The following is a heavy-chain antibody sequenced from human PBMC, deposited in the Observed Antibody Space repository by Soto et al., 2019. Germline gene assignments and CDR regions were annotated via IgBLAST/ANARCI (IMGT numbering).Heavy chain of an antibody. Sequence: QVQLVQSGAEVKKPGASVKVSCKASGYTFTSYGISWVRQAPGQGLEWMGWISAYNGNTNYAQKLQGRVTMTTDTSTSTAYMELRSLRSDATAVYYCARRLYYDFWSGYYTIPDGMAVWGQGTTVTVSS. CDR3: ARRLYYDFWSGYYTIPDGMAV. CDR2: ISAYNGNT. CDR1: GYTFTSYG. D-gene: IGHD3-3*01. J-gene: IGHJ6*02. V-gene: IGHV1-18*01.